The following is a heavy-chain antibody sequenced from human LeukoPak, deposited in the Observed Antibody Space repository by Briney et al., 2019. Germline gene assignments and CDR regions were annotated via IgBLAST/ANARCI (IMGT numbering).Heavy chain of an antibody. J-gene: IGHJ4*02. V-gene: IGHV1-18*01. CDR1: GYTFTRYG. CDR2: ISAYNGNT. Sequence: ASVKVSCKASGYTFTRYGISWVRQAPGQGLEWMGWISAYNGNTNYAQKLQGRVTMTTDTSTSTAYMELRSLRSDDTAVYYCARDRYDFWSGQYYFDYWGQGTLVTVSS. D-gene: IGHD3-3*01. CDR3: ARDRYDFWSGQYYFDY.